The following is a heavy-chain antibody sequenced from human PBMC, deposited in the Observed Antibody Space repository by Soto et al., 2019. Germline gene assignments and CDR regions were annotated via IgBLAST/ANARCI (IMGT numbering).Heavy chain of an antibody. CDR1: GFTLSSYA. Sequence: PGGSLRLSCAASGFTLSSYAMHWVRQAPGKGLEWVAVISYDGSNKYYADSVKGRFTISRDNSKNTLYLQMNSLRAEDTAVYYCGQSGAGGPIDYWGQGTLVTVSS. V-gene: IGHV3-30-3*01. CDR2: ISYDGSNK. D-gene: IGHD3-3*01. J-gene: IGHJ4*02. CDR3: GQSGAGGPIDY.